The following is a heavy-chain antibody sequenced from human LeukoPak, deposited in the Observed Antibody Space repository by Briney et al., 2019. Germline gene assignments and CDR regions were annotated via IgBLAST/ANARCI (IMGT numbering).Heavy chain of an antibody. Sequence: GGSLRLSCATSGFTFSSYAMSWVRQAPGKGLEWVSAISGSGDNTYYADSVKGRFTISRDNSKNTLFLQMNSLRAEDTAVYYCAKGLRTSYYDTSGYYLCDYWGQGTLVTVSS. D-gene: IGHD3-22*01. J-gene: IGHJ4*02. V-gene: IGHV3-23*01. CDR1: GFTFSSYA. CDR3: AKGLRTSYYDTSGYYLCDY. CDR2: ISGSGDNT.